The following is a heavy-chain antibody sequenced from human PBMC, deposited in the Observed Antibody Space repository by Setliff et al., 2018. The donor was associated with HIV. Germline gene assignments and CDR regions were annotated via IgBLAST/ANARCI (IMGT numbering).Heavy chain of an antibody. D-gene: IGHD6-25*01. V-gene: IGHV5-51*01. CDR3: VRYIGAAAGYIDH. CDR2: IYPGDSDS. J-gene: IGHJ4*02. CDR1: GYSFVDFW. Sequence: GESLKISCHLSGYSFVDFWIGWVRQMPGKGLEWVGFIYPGDSDSRYSPSFRGQVTISADKSTTTAYWDWASLKASDTAMYYCVRYIGAAAGYIDHWGQGTLVTVSS.